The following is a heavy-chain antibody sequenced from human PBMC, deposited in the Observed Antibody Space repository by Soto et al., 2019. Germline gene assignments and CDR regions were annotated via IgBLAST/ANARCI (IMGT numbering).Heavy chain of an antibody. CDR1: GVSISSYY. CDR3: ARPKPDCSSTSCYDSGGYYYYYMDV. CDR2: IYYSGST. D-gene: IGHD2-2*01. Sequence: SETLSLTCTVSGVSISSYYWSWIRQPPGKGLEWIGYIYYSGSTNYNPSLKSRVTISVDTSKNQFSLKLSSVTAADTAVYYCARPKPDCSSTSCYDSGGYYYYYMDVWGKGTTVTVSS. V-gene: IGHV4-59*08. J-gene: IGHJ6*03.